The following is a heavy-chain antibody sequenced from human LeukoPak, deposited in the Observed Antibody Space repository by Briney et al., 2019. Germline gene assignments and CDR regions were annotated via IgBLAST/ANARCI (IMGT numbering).Heavy chain of an antibody. V-gene: IGHV3-74*01. CDR3: ARGGNYPFDY. CDR1: GFTFSGYA. Sequence: GGSLRLSCGASGFTFSGYAMSWVRQAPGKGLVWVSRINSDGSSTSYADSVKGRFTISRDNAKNTLYLQMNSLRAEDTAVYYCARGGNYPFDYWGQGTLVTVSS. D-gene: IGHD1-7*01. J-gene: IGHJ4*02. CDR2: INSDGSST.